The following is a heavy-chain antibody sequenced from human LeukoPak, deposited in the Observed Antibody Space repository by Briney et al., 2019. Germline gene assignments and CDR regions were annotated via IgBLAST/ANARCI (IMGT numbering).Heavy chain of an antibody. D-gene: IGHD3-22*01. CDR1: GVSISSYY. Sequence: SETLSLTCTVSGVSISSYYWSWIRQPPGKGLEWIGYIYYSGSTNYNPSLKGRVTISVDTSKNHLSLKLSSVTAADTAVYYCARGGMIVALPHWGQGTLVTVSS. V-gene: IGHV4-59*01. J-gene: IGHJ1*01. CDR3: ARGGMIVALPH. CDR2: IYYSGST.